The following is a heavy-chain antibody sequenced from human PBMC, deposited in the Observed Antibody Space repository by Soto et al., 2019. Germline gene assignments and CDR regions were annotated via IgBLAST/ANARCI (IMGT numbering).Heavy chain of an antibody. CDR3: ARDPRVGIAGRLNYYYYGMDV. V-gene: IGHV1-69*10. CDR2: IIPILGTA. CDR1: GGTFSSYA. Sequence: SVKVSCKASGGTFSSYALSWVRQAPGQGLEWMGGIIPILGTANYAQKFQGRVTITADKSTSTAYMELSSLRSEDTAMYYCARDPRVGIAGRLNYYYYGMDVWGQGTTVTVSS. J-gene: IGHJ6*02. D-gene: IGHD6-6*01.